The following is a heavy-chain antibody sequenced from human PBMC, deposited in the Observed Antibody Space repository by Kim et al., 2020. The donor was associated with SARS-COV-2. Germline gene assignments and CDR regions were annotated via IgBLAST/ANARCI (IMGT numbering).Heavy chain of an antibody. D-gene: IGHD3-10*01. Sequence: GESLKISCKGSGYSFTSYWIGWVRQMPGKGLEWMGIIYPGDSDTRYSPSFQGQVTISADKSISTAYLQWSSLKASDTAMYYCARKDGSGSYRGGVDVWGQGTTVTVSS. CDR3: ARKDGSGSYRGGVDV. CDR2: IYPGDSDT. V-gene: IGHV5-51*01. J-gene: IGHJ6*02. CDR1: GYSFTSYW.